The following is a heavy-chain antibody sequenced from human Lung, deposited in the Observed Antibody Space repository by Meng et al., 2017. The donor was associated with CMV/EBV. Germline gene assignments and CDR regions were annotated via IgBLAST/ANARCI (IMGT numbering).Heavy chain of an antibody. Sequence: GGSXRLXXDASGFRFDDFGMGWVRQAPGKGLEWISGIDWNGGRTVYADSVKGRFTISRDNAENSLYVQMNSLRDEDTAVYYCVRDRIAYGLDVWGQGTTVTVSS. V-gene: IGHV3-20*03. D-gene: IGHD3-16*01. CDR3: VRDRIAYGLDV. CDR1: GFRFDDFG. CDR2: IDWNGGRT. J-gene: IGHJ6*02.